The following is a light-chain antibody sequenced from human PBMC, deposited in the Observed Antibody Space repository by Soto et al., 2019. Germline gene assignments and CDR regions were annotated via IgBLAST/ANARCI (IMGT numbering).Light chain of an antibody. CDR3: QQYGSSRT. CDR2: GAS. J-gene: IGKJ1*01. V-gene: IGKV3-20*01. CDR1: QTISSGS. Sequence: EIVRTQSPATLSVSPGEGATLSCRASQTISSGSLAWYQQKPGQPPRLLIYGASSRAAGIPDRFSGSGSGTDFSLTISRLEPEDFAVYYCQQYGSSRTFGQGTKVDIK.